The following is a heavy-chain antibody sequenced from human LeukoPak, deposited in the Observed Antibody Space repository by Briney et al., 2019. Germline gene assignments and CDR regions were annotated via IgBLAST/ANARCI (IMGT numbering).Heavy chain of an antibody. CDR3: ARGTNIVATLGAFDI. CDR1: GYTFTSYY. J-gene: IGHJ3*02. V-gene: IGHV1-46*01. Sequence: ASVKVSCKASGYTFTSYYMHWVRQAPGQGLEWMGIINPSGGSTSYAQKFQGRVTMTRDTSTSTVYMELSSLRSEDTAVYYCARGTNIVATLGAFDIWGQGTMVTVSS. CDR2: INPSGGST. D-gene: IGHD5-12*01.